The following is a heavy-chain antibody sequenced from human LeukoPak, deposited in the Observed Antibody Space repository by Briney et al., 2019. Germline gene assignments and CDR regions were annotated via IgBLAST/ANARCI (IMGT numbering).Heavy chain of an antibody. CDR3: ARHHTMVRGADY. V-gene: IGHV4-59*08. CDR2: IHYSGSA. CDR1: NGPINTYQ. J-gene: IGHJ4*02. Sequence: PSETLSLTCTVSNGPINTYQWSWIRQPPGKGLEWIGNIHYSGSANYNPSLKSRVTISVDTSKNQFSLKLSSVTAADTAVYYCARHHTMVRGADYWGQGTLVTVSS. D-gene: IGHD3-10*01.